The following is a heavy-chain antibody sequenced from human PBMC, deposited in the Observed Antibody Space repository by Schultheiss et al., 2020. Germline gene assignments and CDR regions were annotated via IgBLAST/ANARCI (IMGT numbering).Heavy chain of an antibody. J-gene: IGHJ6*03. V-gene: IGHV3-48*01. D-gene: IGHD3-10*01. CDR3: ARNYGTIYYYYYYMDV. CDR2: ISSSGGTI. Sequence: GGSLRLSCAASGFTFDDYAMHWVRQAPGKGLEWVSYISSSGGTIYYADSVKGRFTISRDNAKNTLYLQMNSLRAEDTAVYYCARNYGTIYYYYYYMDVWGKGTTVTVSS. CDR1: GFTFDDYA.